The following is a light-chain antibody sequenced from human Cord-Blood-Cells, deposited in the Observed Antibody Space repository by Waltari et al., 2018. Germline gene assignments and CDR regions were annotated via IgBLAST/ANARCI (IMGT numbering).Light chain of an antibody. CDR2: DAS. Sequence: EIVLTQSPATLSLSPGERATLSCMASQSVSSYLAWYQQKPGQAPTLLIYDASNGATGIPARFSGSESGTDFTLTISSLEPEDFAVYYCQQRSNWPRTFGQGTKVEIK. CDR1: QSVSSY. J-gene: IGKJ1*01. CDR3: QQRSNWPRT. V-gene: IGKV3-11*01.